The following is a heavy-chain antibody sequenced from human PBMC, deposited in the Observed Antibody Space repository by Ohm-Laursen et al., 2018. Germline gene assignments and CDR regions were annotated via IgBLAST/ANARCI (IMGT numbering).Heavy chain of an antibody. CDR3: ARAGTSDEVFAY. CDR1: GYSISSAYY. Sequence: GTLSLICAVSGYSISSAYYWNWIRLPPGKGLEWIGYIYDSVSTDYNPSLKSRVTISVDTSKNQFSLKLASVTAADTAVYYCARAGTSDEVFAYWGQGTLVTVSS. J-gene: IGHJ4*02. D-gene: IGHD1-1*01. V-gene: IGHV4-61*01. CDR2: IYDSVST.